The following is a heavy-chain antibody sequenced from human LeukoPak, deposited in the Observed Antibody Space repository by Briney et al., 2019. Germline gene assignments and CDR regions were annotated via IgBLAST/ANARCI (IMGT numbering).Heavy chain of an antibody. Sequence: GGSLRLSCAAFGFTFSSYGMHWVRQTPGEGLEWVAFIRHDGSYQQYADSVKGRFTVSRDNSKDMVYLQMNSLRTEDTAVYYCAKNRDSSDYPRDFDFWGQGTLVTVSS. CDR2: IRHDGSYQ. CDR3: AKNRDSSDYPRDFDF. J-gene: IGHJ4*02. V-gene: IGHV3-30*02. CDR1: GFTFSSYG. D-gene: IGHD3-22*01.